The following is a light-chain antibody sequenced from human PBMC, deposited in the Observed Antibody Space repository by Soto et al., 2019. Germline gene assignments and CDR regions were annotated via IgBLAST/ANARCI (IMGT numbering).Light chain of an antibody. CDR2: DVN. Sequence: QSALTQPRSVSGSPGQTVTFSCTGTSGDIGAYNYVSWYQFHPGPAPKLIIYDVNQRPSGVPHCFSGSTSCNTASLTISRLQAEDEADYYCCSYAHNSRVFGGGTKLTVL. J-gene: IGLJ3*02. CDR3: CSYAHNSRV. V-gene: IGLV2-11*01. CDR1: SGDIGAYNY.